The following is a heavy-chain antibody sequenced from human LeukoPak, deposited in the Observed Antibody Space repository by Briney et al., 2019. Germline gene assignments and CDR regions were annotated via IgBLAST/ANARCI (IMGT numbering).Heavy chain of an antibody. Sequence: PGGSLRLSCAASGFTFSTYAMHWVRQAPGEGLEWVAVISYDGNKKDYADSVKGRFTISRDNSKSTVYLQMNSLTPEDTAMFYCARDPRAAAGDRGLFDHWGQGTLVTVSS. J-gene: IGHJ5*02. D-gene: IGHD6-13*01. CDR1: GFTFSTYA. V-gene: IGHV3-30-3*01. CDR3: ARDPRAAAGDRGLFDH. CDR2: ISYDGNKK.